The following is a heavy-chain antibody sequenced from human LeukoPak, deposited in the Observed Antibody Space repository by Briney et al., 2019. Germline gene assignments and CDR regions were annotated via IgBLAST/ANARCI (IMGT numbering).Heavy chain of an antibody. CDR3: ASGVGYYDSSGYYYSPIEC. J-gene: IGHJ4*02. D-gene: IGHD3-22*01. V-gene: IGHV1-69*02. CDR2: SIPILGIA. Sequence: ASVKVSCKASGGTFSSYTISWVRQAPGQGLEWKGRSIPILGIANYAQKFQGRVTITADKSTSTAHMELSSLRSEDTAVYYCASGVGYYDSSGYYYSPIECWGQGTLVTVSS. CDR1: GGTFSSYT.